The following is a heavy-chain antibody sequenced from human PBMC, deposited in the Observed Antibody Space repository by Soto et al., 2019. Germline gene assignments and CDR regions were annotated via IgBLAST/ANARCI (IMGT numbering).Heavy chain of an antibody. CDR2: TYYRSKWYN. CDR3: ARGFVVGPKAAFDI. D-gene: IGHD2-15*01. CDR1: GDSVSSDSAA. J-gene: IGHJ3*02. Sequence: SQTLSLTCAISGDSVSSDSAAWNWIRQSPSRGLEWLGRTYYRSKWYNDYAVSVKSRITINPDTSKNQFSLQLNSVTPEDTAVYYCARGFVVGPKAAFDIWGQGTMVTVSS. V-gene: IGHV6-1*01.